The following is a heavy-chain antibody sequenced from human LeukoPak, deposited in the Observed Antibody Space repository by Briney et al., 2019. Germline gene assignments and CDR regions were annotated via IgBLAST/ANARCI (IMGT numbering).Heavy chain of an antibody. CDR2: INTHNGGT. J-gene: IGHJ1*01. CDR3: ARDHDYEGLKGNY. D-gene: IGHD3-10*01. CDR1: GYRFTDFY. V-gene: IGHV1-2*06. Sequence: GASVKVSCKPSGYRFTDFYIHWVRQALGQGLEYMGRINTHNGGTVYGKKFQGRLSMTTDTSIGAAYMELQSLRSDDTAVYYCARDHDYEGLKGNYWGRGTMVTVTS.